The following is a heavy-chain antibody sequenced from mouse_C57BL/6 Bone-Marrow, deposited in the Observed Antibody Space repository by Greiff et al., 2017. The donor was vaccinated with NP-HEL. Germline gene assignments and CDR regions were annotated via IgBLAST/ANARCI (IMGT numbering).Heavy chain of an antibody. CDR1: GFNIKDDY. CDR2: IDPENGDT. CDR3: TLFYGSSYDYYAIDY. V-gene: IGHV14-4*01. J-gene: IGHJ4*01. Sequence: EVKLVESGAELVRPGASVKLSCTASGFNIKDDYMHWVKQRPEQGLEWIGWIDPENGDTEYASKFQGKATLTADTSSNTAYLQLSSLTSEDTAVYYCTLFYGSSYDYYAIDYWCQGTSATVSS. D-gene: IGHD1-1*01.